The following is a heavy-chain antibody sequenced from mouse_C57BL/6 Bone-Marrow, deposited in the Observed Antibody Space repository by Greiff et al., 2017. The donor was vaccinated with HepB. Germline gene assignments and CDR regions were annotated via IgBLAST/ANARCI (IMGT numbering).Heavy chain of an antibody. CDR1: GFSLSTSGMG. CDR2: IYWDDDK. Sequence: QVPLNESGPGILQSSQTLSLPCSFSGFSLSTSGMGVSWIRQPSGKGLVWLAHIYWDDDKRYNPSLKSPLTISKDTSRTQVFLKIPSVYTSDTATYYCARSIYYDGRTWGTGTTGIVSS. CDR3: ARSIYYDGRT. J-gene: IGHJ1*03. D-gene: IGHD1-1*01. V-gene: IGHV8-12*01.